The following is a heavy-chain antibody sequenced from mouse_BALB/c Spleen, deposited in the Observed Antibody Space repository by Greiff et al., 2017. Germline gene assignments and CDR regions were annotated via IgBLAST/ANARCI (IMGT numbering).Heavy chain of an antibody. J-gene: IGHJ2*01. CDR1: GYTFTSYT. V-gene: IGHV1-4*01. D-gene: IGHD1-2*01. CDR3: ARGRVTTATPDY. CDR2: INPSSGYT. Sequence: LEESGAELARPGASVKMSCKASGYTFTSYTMHWVKQRPGQGLEWIGYINPSSGYTNYNQKFKDKATLTADKSSSTAYMQLSSLTSEDSAVYYCARGRVTTATPDYWGQGTTLTVSS.